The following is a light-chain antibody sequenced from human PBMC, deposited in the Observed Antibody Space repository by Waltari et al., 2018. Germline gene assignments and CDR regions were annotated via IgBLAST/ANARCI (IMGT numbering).Light chain of an antibody. V-gene: IGKV1-17*02. J-gene: IGKJ1*01. CDR1: QDIRDD. Sequence: DIQMTQSPSSLSASVGDRVNITCRASQDIRDDLGWFQQKQGKAPKRLIYAGLRLQSGVPSRFSGSWFGTEFTLTITDLQPDDFATYYCLQHNSYPQTFGQGTKVDFK. CDR2: AGL. CDR3: LQHNSYPQT.